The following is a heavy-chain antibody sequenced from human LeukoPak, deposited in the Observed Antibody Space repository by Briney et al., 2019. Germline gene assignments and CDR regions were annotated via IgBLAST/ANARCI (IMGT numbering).Heavy chain of an antibody. V-gene: IGHV3-64*01. J-gene: IGHJ4*02. D-gene: IGHD1-26*01. CDR3: AGLKEDSASYLDY. Sequence: GGSLRLSCAASGFTFSSYAMDWVRQAPGKGLEYVSAISSTGGTTYYANSVKGRFTISRDHSKNTLYLQMRSLRAEDMAVYYCAGLKEDSASYLDYWGQGTLVTVSS. CDR2: ISSTGGTT. CDR1: GFTFSSYA.